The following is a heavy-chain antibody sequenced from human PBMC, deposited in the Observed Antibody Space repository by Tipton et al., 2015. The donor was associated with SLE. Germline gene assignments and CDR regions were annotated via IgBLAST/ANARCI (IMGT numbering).Heavy chain of an antibody. Sequence: GSLRLSCVASGFSFSNNAMSWVRQAPGKGLEWVSAIHGSDGTTHYADSVKGRFTISRDTSRNTLYLQMNSLRAEDTAVYFCAKDVLRWAFDFWGQGTMVTVSS. CDR2: IHGSDGTT. CDR1: GFSFSNNA. D-gene: IGHD3-16*01. J-gene: IGHJ3*01. CDR3: AKDVLRWAFDF. V-gene: IGHV3-23*01.